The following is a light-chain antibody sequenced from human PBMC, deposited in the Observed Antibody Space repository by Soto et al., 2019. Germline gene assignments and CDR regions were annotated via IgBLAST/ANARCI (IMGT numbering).Light chain of an antibody. Sequence: QSALTQPASVSGSPGQSITISCTGTSSDVGGYKYVSWYQQHPGKAPKLMIYDVSNRPSGVSNRFSGSKSGNTASLTISGLTAEDEADYYCSSYTSSSTVVFGGGTKVTVL. J-gene: IGLJ2*01. CDR1: SSDVGGYKY. CDR3: SSYTSSSTVV. V-gene: IGLV2-14*01. CDR2: DVS.